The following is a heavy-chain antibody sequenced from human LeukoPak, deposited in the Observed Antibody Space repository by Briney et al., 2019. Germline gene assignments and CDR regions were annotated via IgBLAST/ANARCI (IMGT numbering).Heavy chain of an antibody. CDR1: GFTVSTNC. CDR3: ARASIAAAGYYFDY. D-gene: IGHD6-13*01. Sequence: GGSLRLSCAASGFTVSTNCMTWVRQAPGKGLEWVSVIYSGGSTYYSDSVKGRFTISRDNSKNTLYLQLNNLRAEDTAVYYCARASIAAAGYYFDYWGQGTLVTVSS. V-gene: IGHV3-53*01. J-gene: IGHJ4*02. CDR2: IYSGGST.